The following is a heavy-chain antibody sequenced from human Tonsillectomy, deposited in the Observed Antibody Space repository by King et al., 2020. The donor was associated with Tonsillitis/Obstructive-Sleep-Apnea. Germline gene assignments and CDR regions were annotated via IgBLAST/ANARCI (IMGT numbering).Heavy chain of an antibody. Sequence: QLVQSGAEVKKPGASVKVSCKASGYTFTRNYIHWVRQAPGQGLEWMGIFNPFVGSSSYAQKFQGRVTLTRDTSTSTVYMELSSLRSEDTAVYYCARGFFPLNYWGQGTLVTVSS. CDR3: ARGFFPLNY. CDR2: FNPFVGSS. D-gene: IGHD3-3*01. J-gene: IGHJ4*02. V-gene: IGHV1-46*01. CDR1: GYTFTRNY.